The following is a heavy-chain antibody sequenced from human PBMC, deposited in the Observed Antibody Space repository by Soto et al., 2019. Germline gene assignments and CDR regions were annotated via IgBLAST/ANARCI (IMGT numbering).Heavy chain of an antibody. D-gene: IGHD1-1*01. Sequence: QVQLQESGPGLVKPSETLSLTCTVSGGSISSYYWSWIRQPPGKGLEWIGYIYYSGSTNYNPSLNSRFTISVDTSKNQFSLKLSSVTAADTAMYYCARNDVGQLDYWGQGTLVTVSS. CDR3: ARNDVGQLDY. V-gene: IGHV4-59*01. CDR2: IYYSGST. CDR1: GGSISSYY. J-gene: IGHJ4*02.